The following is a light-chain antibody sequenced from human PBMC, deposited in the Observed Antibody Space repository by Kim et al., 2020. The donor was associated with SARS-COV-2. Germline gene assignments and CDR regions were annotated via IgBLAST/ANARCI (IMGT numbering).Light chain of an antibody. CDR2: QDS. J-gene: IGLJ3*02. CDR3: QAWDSSTGV. CDR1: KLGDKY. V-gene: IGLV3-1*01. Sequence: SVSPGQTASITCSGDKLGDKYACWYQQKPGQFPVLVIYQDSKRPSGIPERFSGSNSGNTATLTISGTQAMDEADDYCQAWDSSTGVFGGGTQLTVL.